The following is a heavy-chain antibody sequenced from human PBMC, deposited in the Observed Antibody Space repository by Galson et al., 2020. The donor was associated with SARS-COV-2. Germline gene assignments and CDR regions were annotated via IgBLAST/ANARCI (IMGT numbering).Heavy chain of an antibody. CDR1: GGSISSGSYY. V-gene: IGHV4-61*02. CDR2: IYANGDT. CDR3: ARERRLDLYVDY. J-gene: IGHJ4*02. D-gene: IGHD3-3*01. Sequence: SETLSLTCTVSGGSISSGSYYWSWIRQPAGKGLEWIGRIYANGDTNYNPSLKSRVAISVDTSKNQFSLNLKSVTAADTAVYYCARERRLDLYVDYWGQGALVTVSS.